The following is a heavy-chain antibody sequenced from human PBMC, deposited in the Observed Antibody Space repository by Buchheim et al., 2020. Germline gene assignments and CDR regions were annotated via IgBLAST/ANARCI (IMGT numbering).Heavy chain of an antibody. D-gene: IGHD3-10*01. CDR2: IYYSGST. J-gene: IGHJ4*02. CDR1: GSPITSGNW. Sequence: QVQLQESGPGLVKPSDTLSLTCDVSGSPITSGNWWGWIRQPPGKGMEWIGYIYYSGSTHYNLSLKSRVTMSVDASKNQFSLKLKSVTAVDTAVYYCARIYCSSTSCPGPGSFIDYWGQGTL. V-gene: IGHV4-28*01. CDR3: ARIYCSSTSCPGPGSFIDY.